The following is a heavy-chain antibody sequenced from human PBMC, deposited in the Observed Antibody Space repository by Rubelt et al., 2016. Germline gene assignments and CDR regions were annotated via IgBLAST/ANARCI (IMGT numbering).Heavy chain of an antibody. CDR3: AAAPDSSGYYGNFDY. Sequence: QGEESGPGLVKPSETLSLTCSVSGGSISSSSYYWGWIRQPPGKGLEWIGTIYYSGTTYYNPSLKSRVTISVETSKNQFSLKLSSVTAADTAVYYCAAAPDSSGYYGNFDYWGQGTLVTVSS. V-gene: IGHV4-39*01. CDR2: IYYSGTT. D-gene: IGHD3-22*01. J-gene: IGHJ4*02. CDR1: GGSISSSSYY.